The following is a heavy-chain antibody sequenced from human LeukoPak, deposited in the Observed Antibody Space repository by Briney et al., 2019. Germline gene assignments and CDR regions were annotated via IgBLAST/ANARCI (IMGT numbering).Heavy chain of an antibody. CDR1: GFTFSSYS. Sequence: PGGSLRLSCAASGFTFSSYSMNWVRQAPGKGLEWVSSISSSSYIYYADSVKGRFTISRDNAKNSLYLQMNSLRAEDTAVYYCARDLAGDAAANYWGQGTLVTVSS. J-gene: IGHJ4*02. V-gene: IGHV3-21*01. CDR2: ISSSSYI. CDR3: ARDLAGDAAANY. D-gene: IGHD2-2*01.